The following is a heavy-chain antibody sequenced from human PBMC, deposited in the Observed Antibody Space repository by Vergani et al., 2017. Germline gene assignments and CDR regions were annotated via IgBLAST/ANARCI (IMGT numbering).Heavy chain of an antibody. D-gene: IGHD2-15*01. V-gene: IGHV4-61*02. J-gene: IGHJ4*02. CDR2: IYTSGST. CDR1: GGSISSGSYY. CDR3: ARDRCSGGSCLFDY. Sequence: QVQLQESGPGLVKPSQTLSLTCTVSGGSISSGSYYWSWIRQPAGKGLEWIGRIYTSGSTNYNPSLKSRVTMSVDTSKNQFSLKLSSVTAADTAVYYCARDRCSGGSCLFDYWGQGTLDTVSS.